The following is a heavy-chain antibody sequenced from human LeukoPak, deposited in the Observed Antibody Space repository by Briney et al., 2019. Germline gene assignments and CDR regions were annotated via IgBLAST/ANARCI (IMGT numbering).Heavy chain of an antibody. CDR1: GFTFSNYG. V-gene: IGHV3-30*18. CDR3: AKDGSPQRFLEWLSPYYYYYGMDV. Sequence: PGGSLRLSCAVSGFTFSNYGMHWVRQAPGKGLEWVAIISYDGSNKYYADSVKGRFTISRDNSKNTLELQMNSLRAEDTAVYYCAKDGSPQRFLEWLSPYYYYYGMDVWGQGTTVTVSS. J-gene: IGHJ6*02. D-gene: IGHD3-3*01. CDR2: ISYDGSNK.